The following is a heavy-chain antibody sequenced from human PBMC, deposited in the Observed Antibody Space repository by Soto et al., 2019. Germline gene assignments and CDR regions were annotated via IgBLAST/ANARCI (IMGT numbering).Heavy chain of an antibody. J-gene: IGHJ6*02. CDR1: GLTFSSYS. Sequence: PGGSLRLSCAASGLTFSSYSMIWVRQAPGKGLEWVSVIYSGGSTYYADSVKGRFTISRDNSKNTLYLQMNSLRAEDTAVYYCARDRVMVRGVIPYYYGMDVWGQGTTVTVSS. V-gene: IGHV3-66*01. CDR3: ARDRVMVRGVIPYYYGMDV. D-gene: IGHD3-10*01. CDR2: IYSGGST.